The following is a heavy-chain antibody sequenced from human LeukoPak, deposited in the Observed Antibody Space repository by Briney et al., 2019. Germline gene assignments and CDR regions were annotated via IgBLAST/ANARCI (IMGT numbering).Heavy chain of an antibody. CDR2: IYYYGSA. J-gene: IGHJ4*02. CDR3: ARLPLSMSGYPPDY. Sequence: SETLSLTCTVSGGSISSSSYYWGWIRQPPGKGLEWIGYIYYYGSASYNPSLKSRVTISVDTSKNQFSLKLSSVTAADTAVYYCARLPLSMSGYPPDYWGQGTLVTVSS. V-gene: IGHV4-39*01. D-gene: IGHD3-3*01. CDR1: GGSISSSSYY.